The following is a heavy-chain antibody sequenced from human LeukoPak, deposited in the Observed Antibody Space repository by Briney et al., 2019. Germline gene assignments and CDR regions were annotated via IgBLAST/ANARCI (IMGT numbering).Heavy chain of an antibody. J-gene: IGHJ5*02. Sequence: ASVKVSCKASGYTFTSYYMHWVRQAPGQGLEWMGIINPSGGSTSYAQKFQGRVTMTRDMSTSTVYMELSSLRSEDTAVYYCARAPYYYDSSGYFPNWFDPWGQGTLVTVSS. CDR3: ARAPYYYDSSGYFPNWFDP. CDR2: INPSGGST. D-gene: IGHD3-22*01. CDR1: GYTFTSYY. V-gene: IGHV1-46*01.